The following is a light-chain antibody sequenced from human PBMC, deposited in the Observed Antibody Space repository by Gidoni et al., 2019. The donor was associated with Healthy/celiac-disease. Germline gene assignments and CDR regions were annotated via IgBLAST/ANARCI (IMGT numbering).Light chain of an antibody. CDR2: DAS. CDR1: QDISNY. J-gene: IGKJ4*01. V-gene: IGKV1-33*01. CDR3: QQYDNLPPRTT. Sequence: DIQMTPSPSSLSASVGDRVTLTCQASQDISNYLNWYQQKPGKAPKLLSYDASHLETGVPSRFSGSGSGTDFTFTISSLQPEDIATYYCQQYDNLPPRTTFGGGTKVEIK.